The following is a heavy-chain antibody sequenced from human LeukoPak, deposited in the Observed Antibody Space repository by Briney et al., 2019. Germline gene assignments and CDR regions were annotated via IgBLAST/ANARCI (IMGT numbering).Heavy chain of an antibody. CDR1: GFTFSSYG. J-gene: IGHJ4*02. D-gene: IGHD3-3*01. CDR2: IRYDGSNK. V-gene: IGHV3-30*02. Sequence: PGGSLRLSCAASGFTFSSYGMHWVRQAPGKGLEWVAFIRYDGSNKYYADSVKGRFTISRDNSKNTLYLQMNSLRAEDTAVYYCAKDEGRFLEWLSLILDYWGQGTLVTVSS. CDR3: AKDEGRFLEWLSLILDY.